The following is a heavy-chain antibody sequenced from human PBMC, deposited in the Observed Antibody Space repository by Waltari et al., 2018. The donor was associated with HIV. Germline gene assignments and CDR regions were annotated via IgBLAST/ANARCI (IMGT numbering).Heavy chain of an antibody. CDR1: AGSTTRYRNY. D-gene: IGHD3-10*01. CDR3: ARQGPGPLNTDYSGSGSYYSDFDP. CDR2: NCYTGRT. Sequence: QLQLQVSCPAVVKPSETLALTCTVSAGSTTRYRNYLGGFRPPPGKGLEWIGSNCYTGRTYYNPSLKSRLTISLETSRSPFALKLGSVTAADTALYYCARQGPGPLNTDYSGSGSYYSDFDPWGQGTLVTVSS. J-gene: IGHJ5*02. V-gene: IGHV4-39*01.